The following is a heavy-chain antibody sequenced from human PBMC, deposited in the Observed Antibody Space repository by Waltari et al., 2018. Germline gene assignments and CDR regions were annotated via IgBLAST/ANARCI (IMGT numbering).Heavy chain of an antibody. J-gene: IGHJ3*02. CDR2: ISWNSGSI. CDR1: GFTFDAYA. D-gene: IGHD3-22*01. V-gene: IGHV3-9*01. CDR3: AKDRGGYYDTDAFDI. Sequence: EVQLVESGGGLVQPGRSLRLSCAASGFTFDAYAMHWVRQAPGKGLEWVSGISWNSGSIGYADSVKGRFTISRDNAKNSLYLQMNSLRAEDTALYYCAKDRGGYYDTDAFDIWGQGTMVTVSS.